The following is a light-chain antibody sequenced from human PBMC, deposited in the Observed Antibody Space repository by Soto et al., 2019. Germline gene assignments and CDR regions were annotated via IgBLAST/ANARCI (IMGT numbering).Light chain of an antibody. CDR1: SSDVGGYNY. CDR2: GVT. V-gene: IGLV2-14*01. J-gene: IGLJ1*01. Sequence: QSALTQPASVSGSPGQSITISCTGTSSDVGGYNYVSLYQQHPGIAPKLLIYGVTNRPSGVSTRFSGSKSGNTVSLTISGLQAEDEADYHCSSYTSASTLLYLFGTGTKLTVL. CDR3: SSYTSASTLLYL.